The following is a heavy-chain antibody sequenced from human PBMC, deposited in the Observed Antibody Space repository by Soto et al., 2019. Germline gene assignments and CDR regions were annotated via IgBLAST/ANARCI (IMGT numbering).Heavy chain of an antibody. CDR1: GYTFTSYD. CDR3: TRERTNSGDS. J-gene: IGHJ5*01. CDR2: MNPNSGNT. D-gene: IGHD1-1*01. V-gene: IGHV1-8*01. Sequence: QVQLVQSGAEVKKPGASVKVSCKASGYTFTSYDINWVRQATGQGLEWMGWMNPNSGNTGSAQKFQGRVTMPRNTSISTAYLELTRLRSEDTAVSNWTRERTNSGDSWGQGTLVTVSS.